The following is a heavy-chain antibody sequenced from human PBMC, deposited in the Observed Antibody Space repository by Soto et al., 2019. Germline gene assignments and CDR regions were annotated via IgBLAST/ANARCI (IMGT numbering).Heavy chain of an antibody. Sequence: QVQLQQWGAGLLKPSETLSLTCAVYGGSFSGYDWTWIRQPPGTGLEWIGEINHSGSSNYNPSLKRQVTISLDTSKIQFSPKLPSVAAAATAVYYCARDKITGLFDYWGQGTLVTVSS. CDR2: INHSGSS. CDR3: ARDKITGLFDY. V-gene: IGHV4-34*01. CDR1: GGSFSGYD. D-gene: IGHD2-8*02. J-gene: IGHJ4*02.